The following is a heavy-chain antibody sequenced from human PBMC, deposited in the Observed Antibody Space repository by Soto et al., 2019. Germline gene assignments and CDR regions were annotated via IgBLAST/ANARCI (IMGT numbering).Heavy chain of an antibody. V-gene: IGHV4-59*01. Sequence: SETLSLTCTVSGCSISSYYWSWIRQPPGKGLEWIGYIYYSGSTNYNPSLKSRVTISVDTSKNQFSLKLSSVTAADTAVYYCASIRWNDXDYWGQGTLVTVSS. J-gene: IGHJ4*02. CDR3: ASIRWNDXDY. CDR1: GCSISSYY. CDR2: IYYSGST. D-gene: IGHD1-1*01.